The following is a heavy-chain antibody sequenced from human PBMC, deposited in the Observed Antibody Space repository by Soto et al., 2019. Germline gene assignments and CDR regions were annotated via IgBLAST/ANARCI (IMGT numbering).Heavy chain of an antibody. V-gene: IGHV1-8*01. CDR1: GYTFTSYD. CDR2: MNPNSGNT. J-gene: IGHJ4*02. CDR3: VRHGGSWMSGYFDY. Sequence: ASVKVSCKASGYTFTSYDINWVRQATGQGLEWMGWMNPNSGNTGYAQKFQGRVTMTRNTSISTAYMELSSLRSEDTAVYYCVRHGGSWMSGYFDYWGQGTLVTVSS. D-gene: IGHD2-15*01.